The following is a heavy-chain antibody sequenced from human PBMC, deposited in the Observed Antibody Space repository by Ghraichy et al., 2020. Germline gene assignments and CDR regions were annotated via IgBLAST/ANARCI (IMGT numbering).Heavy chain of an antibody. CDR1: GFTFSSYW. J-gene: IGHJ3*02. CDR2: INSDGSST. D-gene: IGHD3-3*01. Sequence: GGSLRLSCAASGFTFSSYWMHWVRQAPGKGLVWVSRINSDGSSTSYADSVKGRFTISRDNAKNTLYLQMNSLRAEDTAVYYCARETVSYDFWSVTNAFDIWGQGTMVTVSS. CDR3: ARETVSYDFWSVTNAFDI. V-gene: IGHV3-74*01.